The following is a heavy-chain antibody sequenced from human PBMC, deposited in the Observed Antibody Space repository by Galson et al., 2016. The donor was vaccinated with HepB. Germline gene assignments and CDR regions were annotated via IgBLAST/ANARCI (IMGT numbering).Heavy chain of an antibody. J-gene: IGHJ6*02. D-gene: IGHD4-17*01. CDR3: ARDLVYPGDYGKYYYYGMDV. V-gene: IGHV3-48*03. CDR2: ISSSGTTI. CDR1: GFTFSSFE. Sequence: SLRLSCAASGFTFSSFEMNRVRQAPGKGLEWLSYISSSGTTIYYADSVKGRFTISRDSARNSLYLQMNSLRVEDTAVYYCARDLVYPGDYGKYYYYGMDVWGQGTTVTVSS.